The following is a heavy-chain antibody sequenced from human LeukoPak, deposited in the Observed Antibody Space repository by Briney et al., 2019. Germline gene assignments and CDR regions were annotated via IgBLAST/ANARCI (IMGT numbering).Heavy chain of an antibody. CDR1: GFTFSSYS. D-gene: IGHD3-22*01. CDR3: ARPAFTYYYDSSGYYRPPDAFDI. V-gene: IGHV3-21*01. CDR2: ISSSSSYI. J-gene: IGHJ3*02. Sequence: GGSLRLSCAASGFTFSSYSMNWVRQAPGKGLEWVSSISSSSSYIYYADSVKGRFTISRDNAKNSLYLQMNSLRAEDTAVYYCARPAFTYYYDSSGYYRPPDAFDIWGQGTMVTVSS.